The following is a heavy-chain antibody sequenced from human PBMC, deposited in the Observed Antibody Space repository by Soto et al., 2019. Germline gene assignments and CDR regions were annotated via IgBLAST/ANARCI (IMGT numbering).Heavy chain of an antibody. CDR3: AAEIDEYADFNH. CDR1: GYTFTSYA. J-gene: IGHJ5*02. D-gene: IGHD2-21*01. V-gene: IGHV1-3*01. CDR2: INAGNGNT. Sequence: GASVKVSCKASGYTFTSYAMHWVRQAPGQRLEWMGWINAGNGNTKYSQKFQGRVTITRDMSTSTSYMELSSLTSEDTAVYFCAAEIDEYADFNHWGQGAPVTVSS.